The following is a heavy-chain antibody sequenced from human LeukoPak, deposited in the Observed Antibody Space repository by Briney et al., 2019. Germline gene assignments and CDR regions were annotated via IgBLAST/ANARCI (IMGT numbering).Heavy chain of an antibody. CDR3: ARVGFYGDYSGQH. D-gene: IGHD4-17*01. J-gene: IGHJ1*01. Sequence: PGRSLRLSCAASGFTFSSYAMHWVRQAPGKGLEWVAVISYDGSNKYYADSVKGRFIISRDNSKNTLYLQMNSLRAEDTAVYYCARVGFYGDYSGQHWGQGTLVTVSS. V-gene: IGHV3-30-3*01. CDR2: ISYDGSNK. CDR1: GFTFSSYA.